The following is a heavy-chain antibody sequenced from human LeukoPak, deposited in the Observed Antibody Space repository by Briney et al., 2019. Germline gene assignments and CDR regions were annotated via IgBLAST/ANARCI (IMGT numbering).Heavy chain of an antibody. J-gene: IGHJ4*02. Sequence: SETLSLTCTVSGGSISSYYWSWIRQPPRKGLEWIGYIYYSGGTNYNPSLKSRVTMSVDTSKNQFSLNLSSVTAADTAVYYCARHTDTALVTFDYWGQGTLVTVSS. CDR1: GGSISSYY. CDR3: ARHTDTALVTFDY. CDR2: IYYSGGT. D-gene: IGHD5-18*01. V-gene: IGHV4-59*08.